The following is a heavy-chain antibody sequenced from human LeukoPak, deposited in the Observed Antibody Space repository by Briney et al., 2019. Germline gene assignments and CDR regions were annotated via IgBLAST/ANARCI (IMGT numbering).Heavy chain of an antibody. Sequence: PGGSLRLSCAASGFTFSNYAMSWVRQAPGKGLEWVSGISGSGGNTYYTDSVKGRFTISGDSSENTLYLQMNSLRAGDTAVYYCANLPYDSSGYWTYFDNWGQGTLVTVSS. V-gene: IGHV3-23*01. CDR2: ISGSGGNT. CDR3: ANLPYDSSGYWTYFDN. CDR1: GFTFSNYA. D-gene: IGHD3-22*01. J-gene: IGHJ4*02.